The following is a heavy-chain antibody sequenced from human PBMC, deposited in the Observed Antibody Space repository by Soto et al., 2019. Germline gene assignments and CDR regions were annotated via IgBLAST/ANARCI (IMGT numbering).Heavy chain of an antibody. CDR2: IYYSGST. Sequence: SETLSLTCTVSGGSISSYYWSWSRQPPGKGLEWIGYIYYSGSTNYNPSLKSRVTISVDTSKNQFSLKLSSVTAADTAVYYCARVRSITGTFYFDYWGQGTLVTVS. CDR3: ARVRSITGTFYFDY. J-gene: IGHJ4*02. V-gene: IGHV4-59*01. D-gene: IGHD1-7*01. CDR1: GGSISSYY.